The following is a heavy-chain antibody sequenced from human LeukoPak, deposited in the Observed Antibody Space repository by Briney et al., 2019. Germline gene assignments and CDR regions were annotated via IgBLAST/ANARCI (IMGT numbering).Heavy chain of an antibody. J-gene: IGHJ4*02. V-gene: IGHV4-30-2*01. CDR1: GGSISSGGYS. CDR2: IYHSGST. CDR3: ARDGETGIDY. D-gene: IGHD7-27*01. Sequence: PSETLSLTCAVSGGSISSGGYSWSWIRQPPGKGLEWIGYIYHSGSTYYNPSLKSRVTISVDRSKNQFSLKLSSVTAADTAVYYCARDGETGIDYWGQRTLVTVSS.